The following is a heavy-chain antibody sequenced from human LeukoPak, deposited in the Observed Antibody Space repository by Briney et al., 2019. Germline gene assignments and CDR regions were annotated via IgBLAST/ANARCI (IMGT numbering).Heavy chain of an antibody. J-gene: IGHJ4*02. CDR1: GFSFSTHW. V-gene: IGHV3-74*01. Sequence: GGSLRLSCAASGFSFSTHWMHWVRQAPGKGLVWVSRINSDGTTTAYADSVKGRFTISRDNAKNTLHLQMNSLRAEDTAVYYCARRSTSCPGCFDYWGQGTLVTVSS. D-gene: IGHD2-2*01. CDR3: ARRSTSCPGCFDY. CDR2: INSDGTTT.